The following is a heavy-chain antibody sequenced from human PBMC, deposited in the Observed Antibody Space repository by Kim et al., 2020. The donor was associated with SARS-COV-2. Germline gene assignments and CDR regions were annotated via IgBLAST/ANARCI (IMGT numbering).Heavy chain of an antibody. V-gene: IGHV3-23*01. Sequence: SEKGRFTISRDNSKNTLYLQINSLRAEYTAVYFCAKGYSSGWYGNWFDPWGQGTLVTVSS. J-gene: IGHJ5*02. CDR3: AKGYSSGWYGNWFDP. D-gene: IGHD6-19*01.